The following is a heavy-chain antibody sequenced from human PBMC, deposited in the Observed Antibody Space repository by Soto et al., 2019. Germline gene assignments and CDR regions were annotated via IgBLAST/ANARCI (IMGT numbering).Heavy chain of an antibody. V-gene: IGHV4-4*02. Sequence: PSETLSLTCDVSGVSISSGNWWSWVRQPPGKGLEWIAEVYNDGSANYHPSLESRATISVDRSKNQFSLRLSSVTAADTGKYYCARDWGTGFYQLDSWGQGTLVTVSS. CDR1: GVSISSGNW. J-gene: IGHJ4*02. D-gene: IGHD2-2*01. CDR2: VYNDGSA. CDR3: ARDWGTGFYQLDS.